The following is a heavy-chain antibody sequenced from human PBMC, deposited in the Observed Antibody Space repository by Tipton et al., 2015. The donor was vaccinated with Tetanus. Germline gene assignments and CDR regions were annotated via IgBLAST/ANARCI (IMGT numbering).Heavy chain of an antibody. CDR1: GFIFSSYG. CDR2: SWYDGTDK. J-gene: IGHJ4*02. V-gene: IGHV3-33*01. Sequence: CAASGFIFSSYGIHWVRQAPGKGLEWLAVSWYDGTDKYYADSVKGRFTISRDNSKNTLYLQMNSLRAGDTALYYCAREADCSGGSCFSGGFDTWGQGTQVTVSS. D-gene: IGHD2-15*01. CDR3: AREADCSGGSCFSGGFDT.